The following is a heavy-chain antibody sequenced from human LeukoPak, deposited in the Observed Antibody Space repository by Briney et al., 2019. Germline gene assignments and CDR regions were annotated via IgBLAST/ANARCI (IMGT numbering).Heavy chain of an antibody. Sequence: PSETLSLTCAVSGGSISSGGYSWSWIRQPPGKGLEWIGYIYHSGSTYYNPSLKSRVTMSVDTSKNQFSLKLSSVTAADTAVYYCARGYSSGWRLRYNWFDPWGQGTLVTVSS. CDR1: GGSISSGGYS. J-gene: IGHJ5*02. V-gene: IGHV4-30-2*01. D-gene: IGHD6-19*01. CDR2: IYHSGST. CDR3: ARGYSSGWRLRYNWFDP.